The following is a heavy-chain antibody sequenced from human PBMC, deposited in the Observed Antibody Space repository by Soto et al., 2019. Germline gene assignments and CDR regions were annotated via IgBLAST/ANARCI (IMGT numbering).Heavy chain of an antibody. CDR1: GFSLSTSGVG. D-gene: IGHD3-16*01. V-gene: IGHV2-5*02. Sequence: QITLKESGPTLVKPTQTLTLTCTFSGFSLSTSGVGVGWIRQPPGKALEWLALIYWDDDKRYSPSLKSRLTITTDTSKNQVVLTMTNMDPVDIATYYCAHRRGDISLYDYWGQGTLVTVSS. CDR3: AHRRGDISLYDY. J-gene: IGHJ4*02. CDR2: IYWDDDK.